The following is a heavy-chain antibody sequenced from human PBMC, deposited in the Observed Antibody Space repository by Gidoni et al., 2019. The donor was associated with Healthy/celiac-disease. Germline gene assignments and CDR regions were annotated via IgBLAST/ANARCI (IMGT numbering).Heavy chain of an antibody. CDR3: ARALSWLPSYWYFDL. CDR2: IYYSGST. D-gene: IGHD3-9*01. J-gene: IGHJ2*01. CDR1: GGSISSYY. Sequence: QVQLQESGPGLVKPSETLSLTCTVSGGSISSYYWSWIPQPPGKGLEWIGYIYYSGSTTYNPSLKSRVTISVDTSKNQFSLKLSSVTAADTAVYYCARALSWLPSYWYFDLWGRGTLVTVSS. V-gene: IGHV4-59*01.